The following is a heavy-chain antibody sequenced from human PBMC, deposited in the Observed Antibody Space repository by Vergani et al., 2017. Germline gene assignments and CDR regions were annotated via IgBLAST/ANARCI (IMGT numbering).Heavy chain of an antibody. V-gene: IGHV3-30*09. CDR2: IKNDGGKS. J-gene: IGHJ4*02. CDR1: GFTFSSYA. CDR3: GRGSDNYN. Sequence: QVQLVESGGGVVQPGRSLRLSCAASGFTFSSYAMHWVRQAPGKGLEWVSTIKNDGGKSHYADFVKGRFAISRDNSRNTLYLQMNSLRVEDTAVYYCGRGSDNYNWGQGALVTV. D-gene: IGHD1-1*01.